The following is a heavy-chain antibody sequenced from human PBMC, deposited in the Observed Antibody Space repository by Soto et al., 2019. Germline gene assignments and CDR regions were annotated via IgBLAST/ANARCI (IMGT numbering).Heavy chain of an antibody. CDR1: GGSFSGYY. V-gene: IGHV4-34*01. J-gene: IGHJ4*02. Sequence: SETLSLTCAVYGGSFSGYYWSWIRQPPGKGLEWIGEINHSGSTNYNPSLKSRVTISVDTSKNQFSLKLSSVTAADTAVYYCARGGRPLIAARRGRGLFDYWGQGTLVTVSS. CDR2: INHSGST. CDR3: ARGGRPLIAARRGRGLFDY. D-gene: IGHD6-6*01.